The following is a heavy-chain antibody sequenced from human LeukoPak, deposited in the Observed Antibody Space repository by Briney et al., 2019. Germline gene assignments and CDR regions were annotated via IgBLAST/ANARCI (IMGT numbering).Heavy chain of an antibody. CDR3: ARDHFFGGNPYNYDFWSGYYPYYFDY. J-gene: IGHJ4*02. CDR2: INPNSGGT. CDR1: GYTFTGYY. D-gene: IGHD3-3*01. Sequence: ASVKVSCKASGYTFTGYYMHWVRQAPGQGLEWMGWINPNSGGTNYAQKFQGWVTMTRDMSISTAYMELSRLRSDDTAVYYCARDHFFGGNPYNYDFWSGYYPYYFDYWGQGTLVTVSS. V-gene: IGHV1-2*04.